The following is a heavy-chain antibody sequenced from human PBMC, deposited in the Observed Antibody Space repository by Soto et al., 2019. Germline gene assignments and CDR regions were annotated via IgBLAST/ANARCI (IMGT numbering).Heavy chain of an antibody. J-gene: IGHJ3*02. CDR2: MNPNSGNT. Sequence: QVQLVQSGAEVKKPGASVKVSCKASGYTFTSYDINWVRQATGQGLEWMGWMNPNSGNTGYAQKFQGRVTMTRNTSISTAYMELSSLRSEDTAVYYCARGEVVVAANGSDAFDIWGQGTMVTVSS. V-gene: IGHV1-8*01. D-gene: IGHD2-15*01. CDR3: ARGEVVVAANGSDAFDI. CDR1: GYTFTSYD.